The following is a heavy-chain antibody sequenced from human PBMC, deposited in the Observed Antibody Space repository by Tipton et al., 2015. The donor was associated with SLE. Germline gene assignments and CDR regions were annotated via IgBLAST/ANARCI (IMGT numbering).Heavy chain of an antibody. V-gene: IGHV3-48*03. CDR2: IRGGGSTV. CDR1: GFTFNLYE. J-gene: IGHJ3*02. Sequence: GSLRLSCATSGFTFNLYEMNWVRQAPGKGLEWISYIRGGGSTVSYADSLKGRFIISRDNAKKSLYLQMNSLRGDDTSVYFCARDPVGDPGIRNGAFDIWGRGTMAIVSS. CDR3: ARDPVGDPGIRNGAFDI. D-gene: IGHD3-16*01.